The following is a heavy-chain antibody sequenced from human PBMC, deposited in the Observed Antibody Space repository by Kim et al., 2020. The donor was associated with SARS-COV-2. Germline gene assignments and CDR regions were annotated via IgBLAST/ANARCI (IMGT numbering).Heavy chain of an antibody. D-gene: IGHD3-10*01. CDR1: GFTFGDYA. J-gene: IGHJ6*02. V-gene: IGHV3-49*03. CDR3: TRDFIGWVRAMVRGVLRGMDV. Sequence: GGSLRLSCTASGFTFGDYAMSWFRQAPGKGLEWVGFIRSKAYGGTTEYAASVKGRFTISRDDSKSIAYLQMNSLKTEDTAVYYCTRDFIGWVRAMVRGVLRGMDVWGQGTTVTVSS. CDR2: IRSKAYGGTT.